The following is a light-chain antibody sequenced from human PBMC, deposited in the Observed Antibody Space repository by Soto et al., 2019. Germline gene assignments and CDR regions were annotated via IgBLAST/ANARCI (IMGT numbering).Light chain of an antibody. V-gene: IGLV2-14*01. CDR3: SSYTSISTYV. CDR2: DVS. J-gene: IGLJ1*01. CDR1: SSDVGGYNY. Sequence: QSALTQPASVSGSPGQSIAISCTGTSSDVGGYNYVSWYQQHPGKAPKLMVYDVSNRPSGVSNRFSGAKSGNTATLTISRLKAEDEADYYCSSYTSISTYVFATGTKLTFL.